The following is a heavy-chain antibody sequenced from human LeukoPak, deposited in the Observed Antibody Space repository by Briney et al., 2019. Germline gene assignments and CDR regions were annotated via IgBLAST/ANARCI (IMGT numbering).Heavy chain of an antibody. J-gene: IGHJ6*02. Sequence: PGGSLRLSCAASGFTFSDYNMNWVRQAPGKGLEWVSYITNGGSTIHHADSVKGRFTVSRDNAKKTLYLQMNSLRAEDTAVYYCARSIGLTGGGVDVWGQGTTVTVSS. CDR3: ARSIGLTGGGVDV. D-gene: IGHD3-9*01. V-gene: IGHV3-11*01. CDR2: ITNGGSTI. CDR1: GFTFSDYN.